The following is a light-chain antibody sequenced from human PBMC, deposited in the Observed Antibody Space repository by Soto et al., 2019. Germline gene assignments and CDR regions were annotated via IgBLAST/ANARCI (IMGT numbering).Light chain of an antibody. CDR2: GTS. CDR1: QSVSSN. CDR3: QQYNNWPPLT. Sequence: EILMTQSPATLSVSPGERATLSCRASQSVSSNLALYQQKPGQAPRLLIYGTSTRATGSPARFSGSGSGTEFTLTISSRQSEDVAVYYCQQYNNWPPLTFGGGTKVEIK. J-gene: IGKJ4*01. V-gene: IGKV3-15*01.